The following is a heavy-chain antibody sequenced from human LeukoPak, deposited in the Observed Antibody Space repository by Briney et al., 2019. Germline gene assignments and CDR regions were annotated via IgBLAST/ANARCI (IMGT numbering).Heavy chain of an antibody. J-gene: IGHJ3*02. V-gene: IGHV1-8*01. CDR2: MNPNSGNT. D-gene: IGHD3-16*02. Sequence: GASVKVSCKASGYTFTSYDINWVRQATGQGLEWMGWMNPNSGNTGYAQKFQGRVTMTKNTSISTAYMELRSLRSDDTAVYYCARQSYVWGNYRSDDALDIWGQGTMVTVSS. CDR1: GYTFTSYD. CDR3: ARQSYVWGNYRSDDALDI.